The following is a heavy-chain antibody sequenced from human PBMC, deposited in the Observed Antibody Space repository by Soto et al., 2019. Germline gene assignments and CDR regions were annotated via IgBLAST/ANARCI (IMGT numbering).Heavy chain of an antibody. Sequence: QVTLTESGPALVKPTETLTLTCTVSGFSLTEADVGGSWVRQPPGKALEWLAHILSNDEEVYSSSLTSRLTISKDPSKSKVVLTMSIMEPVGTATYYCARIRGYCRGGVCYFYYYAMGAWVQGTTFTVSS. CDR2: ILSNDEE. CDR1: GFSLTEADVG. V-gene: IGHV2-26*01. J-gene: IGHJ6*02. D-gene: IGHD2-8*02. CDR3: ARIRGYCRGGVCYFYYYAMGA.